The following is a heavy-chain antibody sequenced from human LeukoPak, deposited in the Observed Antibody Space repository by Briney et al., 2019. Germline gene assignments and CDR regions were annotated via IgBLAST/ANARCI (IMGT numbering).Heavy chain of an antibody. D-gene: IGHD3-22*01. CDR3: ARSRGAITMIVVDAFDI. V-gene: IGHV1-69*04. CDR1: GGTFSSYA. Sequence: SVKVSCKASGGTFSSYAISWVRQAPGQGLEWMGRIIPILGIANYAQKFQGRVTITADKSTSTAYMELSSLRSEDTAVYYCARSRGAITMIVVDAFDIWGQGTMVTVSS. J-gene: IGHJ3*02. CDR2: IIPILGIA.